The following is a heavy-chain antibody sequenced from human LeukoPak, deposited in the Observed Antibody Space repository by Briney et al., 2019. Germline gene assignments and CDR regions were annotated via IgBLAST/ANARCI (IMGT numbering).Heavy chain of an antibody. CDR1: GGSFSGYY. CDR3: ARGRERDGYPTNFDY. D-gene: IGHD5-24*01. J-gene: IGHJ4*02. Sequence: SETLSLTCAVYGGSFSGYYWSWIRQPPGKGLEWIGEINHSGSTNYNPSLKSRVTISVDTSKNQFSLKLSPVTAADTAVYYCARGRERDGYPTNFDYWGQGTLVTVSS. V-gene: IGHV4-34*01. CDR2: INHSGST.